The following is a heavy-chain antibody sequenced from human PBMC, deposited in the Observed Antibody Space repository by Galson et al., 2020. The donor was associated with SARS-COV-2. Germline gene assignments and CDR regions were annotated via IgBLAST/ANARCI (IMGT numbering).Heavy chain of an antibody. CDR1: GLNFNKYT. CDR3: ARAVGTAVVYYWYFDL. V-gene: IGHV3-21*01. CDR2: MSSSGSQI. J-gene: IGHJ2*01. Sequence: KIGESLKISCTSSGLNFNKYTMNWVRQAPGKGPEWLSSMSSSGSQIFYAASVRGRFTISRDDATNSLNLQMNSLRVEDTAVYYCARAVGTAVVYYWYFDLWGRGALVTVSS. D-gene: IGHD1-1*01.